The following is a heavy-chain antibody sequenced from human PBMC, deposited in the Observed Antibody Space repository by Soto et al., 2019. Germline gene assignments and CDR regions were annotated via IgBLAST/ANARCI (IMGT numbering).Heavy chain of an antibody. V-gene: IGHV4-59*01. CDR2: IYYSGST. CDR1: GGSISSYY. CDR3: AIASSGWSNYYYGMDV. J-gene: IGHJ6*02. D-gene: IGHD6-19*01. Sequence: LTCTVSGGSISSYYWSWIRQPPGKGLEWIGYIYYSGSTNYNPSLKSRVTISVDTSKNQFSLKLSSVTAADTAVYYCAIASSGWSNYYYGMDVWGQGTTGTVSS.